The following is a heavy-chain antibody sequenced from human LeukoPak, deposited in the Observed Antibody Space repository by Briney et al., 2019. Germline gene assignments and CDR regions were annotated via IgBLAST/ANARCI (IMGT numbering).Heavy chain of an antibody. CDR1: GFTFSSYG. D-gene: IGHD3-22*01. V-gene: IGHV3-30*18. J-gene: IGHJ4*02. CDR3: AKDLRRITMIVVGTPLTSFDY. CDR2: ISYDGSNK. Sequence: PGGSLRLSCAGSGFTFSSYGMHWVRQAPGKGLEWVAVISYDGSNKYYADSVKGRFTISRDNSKNTLYLQMNSLRAEDTAVYYCAKDLRRITMIVVGTPLTSFDYWGQGTLVTVSS.